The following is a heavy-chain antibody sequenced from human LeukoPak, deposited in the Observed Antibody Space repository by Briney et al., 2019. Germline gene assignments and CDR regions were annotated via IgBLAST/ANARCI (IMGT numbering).Heavy chain of an antibody. D-gene: IGHD3-10*01. J-gene: IGHJ4*02. CDR1: GFTFSSYA. V-gene: IGHV3-30*01. Sequence: GGSLRLSCAASGFTFSSYAMHWVRQAPGKELEWVALISYHGDITYYADSVKGRFTLSRDNSKTTLFLQLNSLRAEDTAVYYCARDSTYYYDSGSSGPHYFDFWGQGTLVTVSS. CDR3: ARDSTYYYDSGSSGPHYFDF. CDR2: ISYHGDIT.